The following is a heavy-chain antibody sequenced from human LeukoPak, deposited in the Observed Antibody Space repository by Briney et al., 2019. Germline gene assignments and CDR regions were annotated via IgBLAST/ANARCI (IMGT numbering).Heavy chain of an antibody. Sequence: GESLKISCKGSGYSYTSYWIGWVRQMPGKGLEWMGMIYPGDSDTRYSPSFQGQVTMSADKSITTAYLQWSSLKASDTDMYYCARRGRYCSGANCYYFDFWGQGTLVIVSS. J-gene: IGHJ4*02. CDR3: ARRGRYCSGANCYYFDF. D-gene: IGHD2-15*01. CDR2: IYPGDSDT. V-gene: IGHV5-51*01. CDR1: GYSYTSYW.